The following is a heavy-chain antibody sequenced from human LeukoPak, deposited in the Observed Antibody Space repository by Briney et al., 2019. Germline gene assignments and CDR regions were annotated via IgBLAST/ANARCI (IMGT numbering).Heavy chain of an antibody. CDR1: GYTFTSYW. CDR2: IFPGDSDT. Sequence: GESLKISCKGSGYTFTSYWIGWVRQMPGKGLEWMGIIFPGDSDTKYSPSFQGQVTISVDRSISTAYLQWNSLKASDTAMHYCARRAYGSRNYYLDYWGQGTLVAVSS. V-gene: IGHV5-51*01. D-gene: IGHD3-10*01. J-gene: IGHJ4*02. CDR3: ARRAYGSRNYYLDY.